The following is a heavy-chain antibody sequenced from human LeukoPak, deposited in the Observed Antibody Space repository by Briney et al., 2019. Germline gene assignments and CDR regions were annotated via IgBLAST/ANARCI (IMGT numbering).Heavy chain of an antibody. V-gene: IGHV4-39*01. J-gene: IGHJ4*02. CDR3: ARNRSDCSSGSCSFTGFDS. D-gene: IGHD2-15*01. CDR2: IYYSGST. CDR1: GGPISSTNSY. Sequence: SETLSLTCTVSGGPISSTNSYWGWIRQPPGKGLEWIGSIYYSGSTHYNPSLKSRVSISVDTSRSEFSLRLRSVTAGDTAIYYCARNRSDCSSGSCSFTGFDSWGQGILVTVSS.